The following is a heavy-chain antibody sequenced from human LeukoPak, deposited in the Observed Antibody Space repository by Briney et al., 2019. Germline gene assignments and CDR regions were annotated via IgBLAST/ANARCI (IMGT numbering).Heavy chain of an antibody. J-gene: IGHJ5*02. V-gene: IGHV4-59*01. CDR3: ARRGYSSQFDP. Sequence: SSETLSLSCTVSGGSITSYYWSWIRQPPGKGLEWIGYIYYSGSTNCNPSLKSRVIISVDTSKNQFSLKLSSVTAADTAVYYCARRGYSSQFDPWGQGTLVTVSS. CDR1: GGSITSYY. CDR2: IYYSGST. D-gene: IGHD6-13*01.